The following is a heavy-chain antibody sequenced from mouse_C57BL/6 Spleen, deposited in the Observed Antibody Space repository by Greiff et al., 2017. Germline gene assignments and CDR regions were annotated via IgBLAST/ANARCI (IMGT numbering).Heavy chain of an antibody. Sequence: VQLQQSGPELVKPGASVKISCKASGYTFTDYYMNWVKQSHGKSLEWIGDINPNNGGTSYNQKFKGKATLTVDKSSSTAYMELRSLTSEDSAVYYCASGGNSYWGQGTLVTVSA. D-gene: IGHD2-1*01. CDR1: GYTFTDYY. J-gene: IGHJ3*01. CDR3: ASGGNSY. V-gene: IGHV1-26*01. CDR2: INPNNGGT.